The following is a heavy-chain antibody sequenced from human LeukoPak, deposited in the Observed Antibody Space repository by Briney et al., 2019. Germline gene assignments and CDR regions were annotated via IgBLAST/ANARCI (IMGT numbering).Heavy chain of an antibody. Sequence: ASVKVSCKASGYAFTSYYMHWVRQAPGQGLEWMGIINPSGGSTSYAQKFQGRVTMTRDTSTSTVYMELSSLRSEDTAVYYCARDSGTNWFDPGAREPWSPSPQ. CDR1: GYAFTSYY. V-gene: IGHV1-46*01. CDR3: ARDSGTNWFDP. D-gene: IGHD6-25*01. CDR2: INPSGGST. J-gene: IGHJ5*02.